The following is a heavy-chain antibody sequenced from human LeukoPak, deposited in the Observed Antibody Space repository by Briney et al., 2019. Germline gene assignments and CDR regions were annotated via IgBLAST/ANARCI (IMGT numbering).Heavy chain of an antibody. Sequence: PSETLSLTYTVSGGSISSGSYYWSWIRQPAGKGLEWIGRIYTSGSTNYNPSLKSRVTISVDTSKNQFSLKLSSVTAADTAVYYCARDGGYYDSSGYYGNWFDPWGQGALVTVSS. D-gene: IGHD3-22*01. CDR3: ARDGGYYDSSGYYGNWFDP. V-gene: IGHV4-61*02. J-gene: IGHJ5*02. CDR1: GGSISSGSYY. CDR2: IYTSGST.